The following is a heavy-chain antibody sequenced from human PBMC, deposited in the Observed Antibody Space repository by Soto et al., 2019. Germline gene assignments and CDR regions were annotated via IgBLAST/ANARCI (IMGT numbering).Heavy chain of an antibody. CDR3: AKDIGAVAGTSVAYYMDV. CDR1: GFTFDDYA. CDR2: ISWNSGSI. D-gene: IGHD6-19*01. V-gene: IGHV3-9*01. J-gene: IGHJ6*03. Sequence: EVQLVESGGGLVQPGRSLRLSCAASGFTFDDYAMHWVRQAPGKGLEWVSGISWNSGSIGYADSVKGRFTISRDNAKNSLYLQMNSLRAEDTALYYCAKDIGAVAGTSVAYYMDVWGKGTTVTVSS.